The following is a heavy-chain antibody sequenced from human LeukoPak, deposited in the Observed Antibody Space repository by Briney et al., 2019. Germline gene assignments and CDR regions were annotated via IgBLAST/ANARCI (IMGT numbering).Heavy chain of an antibody. Sequence: PGGSLRLSCAASGLAFSKYGMNGVRQAPGKGLEGVSGINWNGGSTGYADSVKGRCTISRDNAKNFLYLQMNSRRAEDTALYHCARESEYQLLGTFDYWGQGTLVTVSS. D-gene: IGHD2-2*01. V-gene: IGHV3-20*01. CDR2: INWNGGST. CDR1: GLAFSKYG. J-gene: IGHJ4*02. CDR3: ARESEYQLLGTFDY.